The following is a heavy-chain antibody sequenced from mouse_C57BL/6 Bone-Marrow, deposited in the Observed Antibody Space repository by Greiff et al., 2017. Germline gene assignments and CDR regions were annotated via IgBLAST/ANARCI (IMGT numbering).Heavy chain of an antibody. CDR3: TTRLYYGGYFDY. CDR1: GFNIQDDY. D-gene: IGHD1-1*01. CDR2: IDPDNGDT. J-gene: IGHJ2*01. V-gene: IGHV14-4*01. Sequence: EVQLQQSGAELVRPGASVKLSCTASGFNIQDDYMPWVKQRPEQGLEWIGWIDPDNGDTEYASKFQGKATITADTSANTADLQLRSLTSEDTAVYYCTTRLYYGGYFDYWGQGTTLTVSS.